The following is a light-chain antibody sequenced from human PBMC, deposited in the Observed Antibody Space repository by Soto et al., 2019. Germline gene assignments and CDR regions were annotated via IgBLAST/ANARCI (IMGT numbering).Light chain of an antibody. CDR1: QSINTY. CDR2: AAS. V-gene: IGKV1-39*01. CDR3: QQTYAMPVT. Sequence: SPSSLSVSVGDRVTITCRASQSINTYLNWYQQKPGKAPKLLICAASNLQSGVPSRFSGSGSGTDFTLTVSSLQPEDFATYFCQQTYAMPVTFGQGTRLEIK. J-gene: IGKJ5*01.